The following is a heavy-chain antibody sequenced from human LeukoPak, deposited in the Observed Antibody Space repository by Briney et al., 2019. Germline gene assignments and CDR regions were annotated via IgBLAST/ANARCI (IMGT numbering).Heavy chain of an antibody. Sequence: GGSLRLSCAASGFTFSSYEMNWVRQAPGKGLEWVSYISSSGYSIYDADSVKGRFTISRDNAKNSLYLEMNSLRAEDTALYYCARGRDGYTLIDAFDIWGQGTMVTVSS. CDR1: GFTFSSYE. V-gene: IGHV3-48*03. CDR2: ISSSGYSI. J-gene: IGHJ3*02. D-gene: IGHD5-24*01. CDR3: ARGRDGYTLIDAFDI.